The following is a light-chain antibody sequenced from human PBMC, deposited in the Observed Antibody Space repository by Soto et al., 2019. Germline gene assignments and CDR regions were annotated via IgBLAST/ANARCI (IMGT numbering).Light chain of an antibody. CDR2: GES. Sequence: ETVLTQSPGTLSLSTGERATLSCRARQTIRSNYLAWYRQTPGQAPRLLIYGESNRATGIADRFSGSGSGTDFTLIISRLEPEDFALYYCQQYGSSPWTFGQGTKVEI. J-gene: IGKJ1*01. V-gene: IGKV3-20*01. CDR3: QQYGSSPWT. CDR1: QTIRSNY.